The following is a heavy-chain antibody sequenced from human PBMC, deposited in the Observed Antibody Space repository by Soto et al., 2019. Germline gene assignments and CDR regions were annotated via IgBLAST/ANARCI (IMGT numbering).Heavy chain of an antibody. D-gene: IGHD3-22*01. J-gene: IGHJ4*02. Sequence: PGGSLRLSCAASGFTFSSYAMSWVRQAPGKGLEWVSAISGSGGSTYYADSVKGRFTISRDNSKNTLYLQMNSLRAEDTAVYYCAKGGFYDSSGYYYAPIDYWGQGTLVTVSS. CDR3: AKGGFYDSSGYYYAPIDY. CDR2: ISGSGGST. CDR1: GFTFSSYA. V-gene: IGHV3-23*01.